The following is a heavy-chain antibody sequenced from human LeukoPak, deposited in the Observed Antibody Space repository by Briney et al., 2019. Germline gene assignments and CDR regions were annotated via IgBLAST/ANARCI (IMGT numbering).Heavy chain of an antibody. CDR3: TKGQLWASGRAFDI. CDR1: GFTFSSYS. V-gene: IGHV3-48*01. Sequence: GGSLRLSCAASGFTFSSYSMNWVRQAPGKGLEWVSYISSSSSTIYYADSVKGRFTISRDNAKNSLYLQMNNLRPEDTAVYYCTKGQLWASGRAFDIWGQGTMVTVSS. J-gene: IGHJ3*02. D-gene: IGHD3-16*01. CDR2: ISSSSSTI.